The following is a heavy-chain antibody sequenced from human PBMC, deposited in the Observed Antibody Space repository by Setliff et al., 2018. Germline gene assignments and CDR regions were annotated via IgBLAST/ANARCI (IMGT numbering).Heavy chain of an antibody. V-gene: IGHV4-31*03. CDR2: VYYSGST. CDR3: AREVGYYDSSGYPDV. J-gene: IGHJ6*04. D-gene: IGHD3-22*01. CDR1: GGSISSGGYY. Sequence: PSETLSLTCTVSGGSISSGGYYWSWIRQHPGKGLEWIGYVYYSGSTYYNPSLKSRVTISVDTSKNQFSLKLSSVTAADTAVYYCAREVGYYDSSGYPDVWGKGTTVTVPQ.